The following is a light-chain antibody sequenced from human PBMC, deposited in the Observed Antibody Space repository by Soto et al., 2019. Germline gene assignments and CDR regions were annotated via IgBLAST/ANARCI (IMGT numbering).Light chain of an antibody. CDR3: HQRQSWPRT. CDR1: QAVNTR. Sequence: EILLTQWPATLSWFPGDRVTLSCRASQAVNTRLAWYQHKPGQAPRLLIYLASNRAAGVPARFSGSGSGTDFTLTISDVEPEDFAVYYCHQRQSWPRTFGQGTKVDIK. CDR2: LAS. V-gene: IGKV3-11*01. J-gene: IGKJ1*01.